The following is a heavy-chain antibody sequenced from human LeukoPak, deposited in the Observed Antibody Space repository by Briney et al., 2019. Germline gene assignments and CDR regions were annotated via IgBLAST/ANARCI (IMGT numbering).Heavy chain of an antibody. CDR3: ARYKLRYFDWLPYYFDY. CDR1: GFTFSDYY. J-gene: IGHJ4*02. CDR2: ISSSGSTI. D-gene: IGHD3-9*01. V-gene: IGHV3-11*01. Sequence: PGGSLRLSCAASGFTFSDYYMSWIRQAPGKGLEWVSYISSSGSTIYYADSVKGRFTISRDNAKNSLYLQMNSLRAEDTAVYYCARYKLRYFDWLPYYFDYWGQGTLVTVSS.